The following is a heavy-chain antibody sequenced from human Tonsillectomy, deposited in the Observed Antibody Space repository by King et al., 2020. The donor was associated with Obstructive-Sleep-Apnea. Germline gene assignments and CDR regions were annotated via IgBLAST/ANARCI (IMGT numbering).Heavy chain of an antibody. D-gene: IGHD5-24*01. Sequence: VQLVESGGGLVQPGGSLRLSCAASGFTVSSNYMSWVRQAPGKGLEWVSVIYSGGSTYYADSVKGRFTISTHNSKNTLYLQMNSLRAEDTAVYYCARMRMAANAFDIWGKGTMVTFSS. J-gene: IGHJ3*02. CDR2: IYSGGST. V-gene: IGHV3-53*04. CDR3: ARMRMAANAFDI. CDR1: GFTVSSNY.